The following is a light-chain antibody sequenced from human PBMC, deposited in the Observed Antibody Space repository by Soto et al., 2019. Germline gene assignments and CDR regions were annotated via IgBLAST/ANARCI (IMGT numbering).Light chain of an antibody. V-gene: IGKV3-11*01. CDR2: DAS. J-gene: IGKJ4*01. CDR1: QSVSGT. Sequence: EIVLTKSPATLSLSPGERATLSCRASQSVSGTLAWYQQKPGQAPRLLIYDASNRATGIPARFSGSGSGTDFTLTISSLEPEDFAVYYCQQRSNWPLTFGGGTKVEIK. CDR3: QQRSNWPLT.